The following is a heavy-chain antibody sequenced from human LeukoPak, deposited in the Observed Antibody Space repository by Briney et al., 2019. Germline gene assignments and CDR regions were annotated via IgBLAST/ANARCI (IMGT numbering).Heavy chain of an antibody. V-gene: IGHV1-24*01. CDR2: SDPEDGER. CDR3: VTRFTTMAVDYFDY. J-gene: IGHJ4*02. D-gene: IGHD5-18*01. Sequence: GASVKVSCKVSGQTLSDLSIHWLRQPPGKGLEWLGGSDPEDGERIYAQMFQGRVTMTEDTSIDTAYMELSSVRSEDPAVYYCVTRFTTMAVDYFDYWVQGTLVTVSP. CDR1: GQTLSDLS.